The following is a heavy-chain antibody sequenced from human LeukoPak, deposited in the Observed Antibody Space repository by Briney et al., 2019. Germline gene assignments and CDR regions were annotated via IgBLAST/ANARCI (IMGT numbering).Heavy chain of an antibody. CDR3: AREIRFNYDFWSGYFDY. J-gene: IGHJ4*02. D-gene: IGHD3-3*01. CDR1: GFTFSSYS. CDR2: ISRSSSYI. Sequence: PGGSLRLSCVASGFTFSSYSMNWVRQAPGKGLEWVSSISRSSSYINYADSLKGRFTISRDNAKNSVYLQMNSLRAEDTAVYYCAREIRFNYDFWSGYFDYWGQGTLVTVSS. V-gene: IGHV3-21*01.